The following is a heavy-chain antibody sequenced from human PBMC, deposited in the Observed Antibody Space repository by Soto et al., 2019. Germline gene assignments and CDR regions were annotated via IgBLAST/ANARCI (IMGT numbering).Heavy chain of an antibody. Sequence: QVQLQESGPGLVKPSQTLSLTCTVSGGSIRRRGYYWSWIRHHPGEGLEWIGFVYYSGITDYNPSLQIRVTISADTSKNQFSLKLTSVTAADTAVYYCARSGASEGDWFDPWGQGTLVTVSS. CDR3: ARSGASEGDWFDP. J-gene: IGHJ5*02. CDR1: GGSIRRRGYY. D-gene: IGHD2-2*01. V-gene: IGHV4-31*03. CDR2: VYYSGIT.